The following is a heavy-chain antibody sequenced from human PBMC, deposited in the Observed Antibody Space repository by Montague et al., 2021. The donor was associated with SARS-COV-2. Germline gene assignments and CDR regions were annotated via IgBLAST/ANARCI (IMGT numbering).Heavy chain of an antibody. CDR2: INNSGST. CDR3: ARVSTVTHY. CDR1: GGSLSGNN. Sequence: SETLPLTSAVYGGSLSGNNWSWICNRPGQGMEWIGEINNSGSTNYNPSPTSLVTISVDTSKNQYSLKLSSVTVAGTALYYCARVSTVTHYWGQGTLVTVSS. J-gene: IGHJ4*02. D-gene: IGHD4-17*01. V-gene: IGHV4-34*01.